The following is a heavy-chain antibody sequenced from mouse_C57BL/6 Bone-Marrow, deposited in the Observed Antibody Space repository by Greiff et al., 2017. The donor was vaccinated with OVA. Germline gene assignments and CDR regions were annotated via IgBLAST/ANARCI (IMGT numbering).Heavy chain of an antibody. D-gene: IGHD3-1*01. CDR2: IRSKSNNYAT. J-gene: IGHJ1*03. Sequence: EVKGVESGGGLVQPKGSLKLSCAASGFSFNTYAMTWVRQAPGKGLEWVARIRSKSNNYATYYADSVKDRFTISSDDSESMLYLQMNNLKTEDTAMYYCVRHEAGAWYFDVWGTGTTVTVSS. CDR1: GFSFNTYA. V-gene: IGHV10-1*01. CDR3: VRHEAGAWYFDV.